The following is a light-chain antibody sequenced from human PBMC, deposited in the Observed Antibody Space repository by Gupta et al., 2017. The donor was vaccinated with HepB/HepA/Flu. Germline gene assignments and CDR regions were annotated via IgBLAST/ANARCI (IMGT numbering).Light chain of an antibody. CDR3: QQFDSLPIT. Sequence: DIQMTQSPSSLSASVGDRITISCQASQDITNYLHWYQQKPGKAPELLIYDSSNLETGVPSRFSGSGSGTHFTLTINSLQPEDIATYYCQQFDSLPITFGQGTRLEIK. CDR2: DSS. V-gene: IGKV1-33*01. J-gene: IGKJ5*01. CDR1: QDITNY.